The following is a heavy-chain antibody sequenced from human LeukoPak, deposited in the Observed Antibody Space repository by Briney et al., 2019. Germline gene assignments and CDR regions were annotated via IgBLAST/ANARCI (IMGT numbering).Heavy chain of an antibody. V-gene: IGHV4-61*02. J-gene: IGHJ5*02. CDR1: GGSISSGSYY. CDR2: IYTSGST. CDR3: ARARGWYTDNWFDP. Sequence: NPSETLSLTCTVSGGSISSGSYYWSWIRQPAGKGLEWIGRIYTSGSTNYNPSLKRRVTISVDTSKNQFSLKLSSVTAADTAVYYSARARGWYTDNWFDPWGQGTLVTVSS. D-gene: IGHD6-19*01.